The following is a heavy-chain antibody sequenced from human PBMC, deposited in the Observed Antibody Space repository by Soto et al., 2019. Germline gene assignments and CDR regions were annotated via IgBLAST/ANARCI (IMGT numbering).Heavy chain of an antibody. Sequence: QVQLVQSGAEVKKPGASVKVSCKASGYTFTSYYMHWVRQAPGQGLEWMGIINPSGGSTSYAQKFQGRVTMTRDTPTRTAYMELGSLRSEDTAVYYCARDEGAYGGFDLWGRGTLVTVSS. D-gene: IGHD4-17*01. CDR1: GYTFTSYY. CDR3: ARDEGAYGGFDL. CDR2: INPSGGST. V-gene: IGHV1-46*01. J-gene: IGHJ2*01.